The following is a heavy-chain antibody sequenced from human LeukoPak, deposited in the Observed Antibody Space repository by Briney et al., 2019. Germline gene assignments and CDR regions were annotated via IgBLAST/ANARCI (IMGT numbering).Heavy chain of an antibody. CDR1: GGSISSYY. Sequence: SETLSLTCTVSGGSISSYYWSWIRQPSGKGLEWIGDIDYSGSTNYNPCLKSRVTISVGTSKNHFSLRLSSLTAADTAMYYCARRCTTGLSGYMDVWGKGTTVTVSS. D-gene: IGHD2-2*01. CDR2: IDYSGST. CDR3: ARRCTTGLSGYMDV. V-gene: IGHV4-59*08. J-gene: IGHJ6*03.